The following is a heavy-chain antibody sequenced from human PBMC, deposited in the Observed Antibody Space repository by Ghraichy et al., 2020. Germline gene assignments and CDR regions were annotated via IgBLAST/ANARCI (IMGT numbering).Heavy chain of an antibody. CDR1: GDSISTSSYY. D-gene: IGHD2-15*01. Sequence: SETLSLTCTVSGDSISTSSYYWGWIRQPPGKGLEWIGSIYFSGTTYYNPSLKSRVTISVDTSKNQFSLKLYSVTAADTAVYYCARHHFGCGSCDPPSYYDGTDDWGQGTTVTVSS. CDR2: IYFSGTT. J-gene: IGHJ6*02. V-gene: IGHV4-39*01. CDR3: ARHHFGCGSCDPPSYYDGTDD.